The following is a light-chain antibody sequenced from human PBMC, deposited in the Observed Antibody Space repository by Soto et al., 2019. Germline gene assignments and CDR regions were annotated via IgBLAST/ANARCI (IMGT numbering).Light chain of an antibody. CDR1: SSDVGGYHY. V-gene: IGLV2-8*01. CDR3: NSYAGKQILV. CDR2: EVN. Sequence: QSALTQPPSASGSPGQSVTISCTGTSSDVGGYHYVSWYQQHPGKAPKLIIYEVNKRPSGVPDRFSGSKSGNTASLTVSGLQTEDEADYYCNSYAGKQILVFGGGTKLTVL. J-gene: IGLJ2*01.